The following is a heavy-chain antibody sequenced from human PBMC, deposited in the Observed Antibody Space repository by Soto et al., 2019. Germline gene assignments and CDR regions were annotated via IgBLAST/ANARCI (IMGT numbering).Heavy chain of an antibody. CDR3: ARWEMEGSGSYPDY. J-gene: IGHJ4*02. V-gene: IGHV4-34*01. D-gene: IGHD3-10*01. CDR1: GGSFSGYY. CDR2: INHSGRT. Sequence: QVQLQQWGAGLLKPSETLSLTCAIYGGSFSGYYWSWIRQPPGKGLEWIGEINHSGRTNYNPSLKSRLTVPVDTSKDQFALKLRSVTAADTAVYYCARWEMEGSGSYPDYWGRGTQVTVSS.